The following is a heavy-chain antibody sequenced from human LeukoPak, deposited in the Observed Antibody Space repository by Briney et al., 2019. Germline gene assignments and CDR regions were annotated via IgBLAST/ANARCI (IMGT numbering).Heavy chain of an antibody. J-gene: IGHJ4*02. CDR3: ARGGYDSDFDY. D-gene: IGHD3-3*01. CDR2: IYFTGRT. Sequence: PSETLSLTCNVSGGSISTYYWSWLRLPPGKGLEWIAYIYFTGRTQYNPSLKSRVTISEDTSKNQFSLRLSSVTPADTAVYYCARGGYDSDFDYWGQGTLVTVSS. CDR1: GGSISTYY. V-gene: IGHV4-59*01.